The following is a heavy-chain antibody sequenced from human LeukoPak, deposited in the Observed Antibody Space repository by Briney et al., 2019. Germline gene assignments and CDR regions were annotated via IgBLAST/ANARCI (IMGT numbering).Heavy chain of an antibody. V-gene: IGHV3-48*01. CDR3: ARADSGSYLEYFQH. D-gene: IGHD1-26*01. CDR1: GFTFSSYW. J-gene: IGHJ1*01. CDR2: ISRSSSTI. Sequence: GGSLRLSCAASGFTFSSYWMSWVRQAPGKGLEWVSYISRSSSTIYYADSVKGRFTISRDNAKNSLYLQMNSLRAEDTAMYYCARADSGSYLEYFQHWGQGTLVSASS.